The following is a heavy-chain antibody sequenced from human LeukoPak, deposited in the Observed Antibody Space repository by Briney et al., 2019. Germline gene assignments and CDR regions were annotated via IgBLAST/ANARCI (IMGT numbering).Heavy chain of an antibody. CDR3: ARVSGRISEVSYYFDY. D-gene: IGHD1-14*01. V-gene: IGHV4-39*07. J-gene: IGHJ4*02. Sequence: PSETLSLTCTVSGGSISSSSYYWGWIRQPPGKGLEWIGSIYYSGSTCYNPSLKSRVTISVDTSKNQFSLKLSSVTAADTAVYYCARVSGRISEVSYYFDYWGQGTLVTVSS. CDR1: GGSISSSSYY. CDR2: IYYSGST.